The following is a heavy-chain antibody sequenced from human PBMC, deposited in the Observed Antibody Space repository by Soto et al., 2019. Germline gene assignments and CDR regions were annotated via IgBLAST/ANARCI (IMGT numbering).Heavy chain of an antibody. CDR3: AGSTVLETGSAPFDF. D-gene: IGHD2-8*02. CDR2: INPHSGAT. J-gene: IGHJ4*02. V-gene: IGHV1-2*02. Sequence: ASVKVSCKASGYIFSANYIHWVRQAPGQGLEWLGWINPHSGATNYTQKFLGRVTMTRDTSISTAYMELSRLNSDDTAVYFCAGSTVLETGSAPFDFWGQGTLVTVSS. CDR1: GYIFSANY.